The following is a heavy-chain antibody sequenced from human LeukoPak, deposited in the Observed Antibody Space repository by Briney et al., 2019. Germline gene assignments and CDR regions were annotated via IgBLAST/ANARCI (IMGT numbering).Heavy chain of an antibody. CDR3: AREVATTDAFDI. J-gene: IGHJ3*02. D-gene: IGHD5-24*01. V-gene: IGHV4-61*02. Sequence: PSETLSLTCTVSGYSISSGYYWGWIRQPAGKGLEWIGRIYTSGSTNYNPSLKSRVTISVDTSKNQFSLKLSSVTAADTAVYYCAREVATTDAFDIWGQGTMVTVSS. CDR2: IYTSGST. CDR1: GYSISSGYY.